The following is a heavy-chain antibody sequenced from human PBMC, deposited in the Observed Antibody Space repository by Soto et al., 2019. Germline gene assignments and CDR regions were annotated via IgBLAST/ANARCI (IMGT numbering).Heavy chain of an antibody. CDR3: ARAISGYVT. Sequence: QVQLVQSGAEMKKPGASVKLSCKTSGINYNTYAIHWVRQAPGQGLEWMGWINAGNGDTIYSQNFQGRVTLTRDTSASTVYMDLDSLKSEDTGVYYCARAISGYVTWGQGTLVTVSS. CDR2: INAGNGDT. D-gene: IGHD5-12*01. V-gene: IGHV1-3*01. J-gene: IGHJ4*02. CDR1: GINYNTYA.